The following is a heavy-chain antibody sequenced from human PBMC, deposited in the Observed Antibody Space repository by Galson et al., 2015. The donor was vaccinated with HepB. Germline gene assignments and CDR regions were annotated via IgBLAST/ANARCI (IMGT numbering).Heavy chain of an antibody. J-gene: IGHJ3*02. V-gene: IGHV4-30-4*01. CDR3: ARVGPPLEWLLRTEAFDI. CDR1: GGSIVNDAYY. CDR2: IYYNGNT. Sequence: TLSLTCTVSGGSIVNDAYYWSWVRQPPGKGLEWIGYIYYNGNTYYNPSLKSRLTISVDTSNNQFSLKLSSVTAADTALYYCARVGPPLEWLLRTEAFDIWGQGTMVTASP. D-gene: IGHD3-3*01.